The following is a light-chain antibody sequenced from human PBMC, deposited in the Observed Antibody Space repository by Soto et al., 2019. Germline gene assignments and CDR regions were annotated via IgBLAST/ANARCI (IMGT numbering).Light chain of an antibody. CDR1: SSDVGGYNY. CDR3: SSYTSSSPLVV. V-gene: IGLV2-14*01. Sequence: QSALTQPASVSGSPGQSITISCTGTSSDVGGYNYVSWYQQHPGKAPKLMIYEVSTRPSGVSNRFSGSKSGNTASLTISGLQAEDEADYYCSSYTSSSPLVVFGGGTELTVL. CDR2: EVS. J-gene: IGLJ2*01.